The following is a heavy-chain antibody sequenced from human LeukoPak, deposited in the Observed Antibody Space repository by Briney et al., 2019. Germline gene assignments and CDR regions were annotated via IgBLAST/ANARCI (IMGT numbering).Heavy chain of an antibody. Sequence: PSETLSLTCTVSGGYTGSHYWSWIRQPAGRGLEWIGRLSSSGTTYNPSLKSRVTMSLDTSKNQFSLRLRSVTAADTAVYYCARDQGIGVYWYWYFDLWGRGTLITVSS. D-gene: IGHD2-8*02. J-gene: IGHJ2*01. CDR1: GGYTGSHY. V-gene: IGHV4-4*07. CDR2: LSSSGTT. CDR3: ARDQGIGVYWYWYFDL.